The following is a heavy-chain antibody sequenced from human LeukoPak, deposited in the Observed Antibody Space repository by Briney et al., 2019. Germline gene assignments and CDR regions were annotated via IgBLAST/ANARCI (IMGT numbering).Heavy chain of an antibody. Sequence: GGSLRLSCAASGFTVSSSYMNWVRQAPGKGLEWVSVLYSGGSTYYADSVKGRFTISRDNSKNTIYLQMNSLRPEDTAVYYCARDLGGRITMIVVVITGFDYWGQGTLVTVSS. CDR2: LYSGGST. CDR1: GFTVSSSY. D-gene: IGHD3-22*01. CDR3: ARDLGGRITMIVVVITGFDY. J-gene: IGHJ4*02. V-gene: IGHV3-53*01.